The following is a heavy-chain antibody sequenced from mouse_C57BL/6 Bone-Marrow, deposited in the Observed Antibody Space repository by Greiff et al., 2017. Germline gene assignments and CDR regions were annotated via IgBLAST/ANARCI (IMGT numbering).Heavy chain of an antibody. CDR3: ARRDCYYPPFAY. CDR2: IYPSSGST. Sequence: QVQLQQPGAELVKPGASVKLSCKASGYTFTSYWMHWVKQRPGQGLEWIGMIYPSSGSTNYNEKFKSKATLTVDKSSSTAYMQLSSLTSEYSAVYYCARRDCYYPPFAYWGQGTLVTVSA. CDR1: GYTFTSYW. D-gene: IGHD2-3*01. V-gene: IGHV1-64*01. J-gene: IGHJ3*01.